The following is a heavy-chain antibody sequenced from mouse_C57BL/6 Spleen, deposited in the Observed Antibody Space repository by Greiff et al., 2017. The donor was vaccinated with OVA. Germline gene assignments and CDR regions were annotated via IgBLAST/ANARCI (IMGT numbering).Heavy chain of an antibody. D-gene: IGHD1-1*01. Sequence: EVKLVESEGGLVQPGSSMKLSCTASGFTFSDYYMAWVRQVPEKGLEWVANINYDGSSTYYLDSLKSRFIISRDNAKNILYLQMSSLKSEDTATYYCARAGYYGGFDYWGQGTTLTVSS. CDR2: INYDGSST. CDR3: ARAGYYGGFDY. V-gene: IGHV5-16*01. J-gene: IGHJ2*01. CDR1: GFTFSDYY.